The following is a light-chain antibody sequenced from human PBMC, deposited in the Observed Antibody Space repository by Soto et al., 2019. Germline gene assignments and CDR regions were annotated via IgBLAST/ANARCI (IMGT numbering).Light chain of an antibody. Sequence: QSALTQPASVSGSPGQSITISCTGTSSDVGGYNYVSWYQQQPGKAPKLMIYEVSNRPSGVSHRFSGSKSGNTASLTISVLQAEDEADYYCSSYTSSSTLVFGGGTKLTVL. J-gene: IGLJ2*01. CDR2: EVS. CDR1: SSDVGGYNY. CDR3: SSYTSSSTLV. V-gene: IGLV2-14*01.